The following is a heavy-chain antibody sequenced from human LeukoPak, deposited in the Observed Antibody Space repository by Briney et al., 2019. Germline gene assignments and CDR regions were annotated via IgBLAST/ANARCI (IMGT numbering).Heavy chain of an antibody. CDR2: ISSSGSTI. D-gene: IGHD5-12*01. CDR1: GFTFSSYE. J-gene: IGHJ5*02. V-gene: IGHV3-48*03. CDR3: ARENYSGYDPRWFDP. Sequence: GGSLRLSCAASGFTFSSYEMNWVRQAPGKGLEWVSYISSSGSTICYADSVKGRFTISRDNAKNSLYLQMNSLRAEDTAVYYCARENYSGYDPRWFDPWGQGTLVTVSS.